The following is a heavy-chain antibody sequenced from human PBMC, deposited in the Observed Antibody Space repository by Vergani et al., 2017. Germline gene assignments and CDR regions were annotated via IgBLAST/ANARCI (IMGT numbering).Heavy chain of an antibody. J-gene: IGHJ4*02. D-gene: IGHD2-15*01. CDR2: IIPILGIA. Sequence: QVQLVQSGAEVKKPGSSVKVSCKASRGTFSSYAISWVRQAPGQGLEWMGRIIPILGIANYAQKFQGRVTITADKSTSTAYMELSSLRSEDTAVYYCARGVAAPTSDFDYWGQGTLVTVSS. CDR1: RGTFSSYA. V-gene: IGHV1-69*04. CDR3: ARGVAAPTSDFDY.